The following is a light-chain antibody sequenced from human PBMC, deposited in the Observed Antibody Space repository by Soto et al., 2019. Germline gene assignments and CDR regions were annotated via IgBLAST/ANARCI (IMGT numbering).Light chain of an antibody. CDR3: YSYTSSSTWV. Sequence: QSALTQPASVSGSPGQSIAISCTGTSSDVGGYNYVSWYQQHPGKAPKLMIYEVSNRPSGVSNRFSGSKSDNTASLTISGLQAEDEADYYCYSYTSSSTWVFGGGTQRTVL. CDR2: EVS. J-gene: IGLJ3*02. CDR1: SSDVGGYNY. V-gene: IGLV2-14*01.